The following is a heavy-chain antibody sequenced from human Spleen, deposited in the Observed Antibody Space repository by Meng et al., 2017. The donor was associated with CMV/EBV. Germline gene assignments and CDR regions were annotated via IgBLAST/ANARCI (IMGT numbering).Heavy chain of an antibody. D-gene: IGHD3-22*01. J-gene: IGHJ4*02. V-gene: IGHV3-30*04. CDR1: GFTFSSYA. CDR3: ARAPNYYDSSGLADY. CDR2: ISYDGSNK. Sequence: GGSLRLSCAASGFTFSSYAMHWVRQAPGKGLEWVAVISYDGSNKYSTDSVKGRFTISRDNSKNTLYLQMNSLRAEDTAVYYCARAPNYYDSSGLADYWGQGTLVTVSS.